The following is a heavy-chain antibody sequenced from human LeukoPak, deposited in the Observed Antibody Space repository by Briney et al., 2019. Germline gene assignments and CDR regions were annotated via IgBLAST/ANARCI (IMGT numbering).Heavy chain of an antibody. CDR3: ARVAGRITIFGVVITNYYYYYGMDV. D-gene: IGHD3-3*01. CDR1: GFTLSSYA. J-gene: IGHJ6*02. V-gene: IGHV3-7*01. Sequence: GGSLRLSCAASGFTLSSYAMSWVRQAPGKGLEWVANIKQDGSEKYYVDSVKGRFTISRDNAKNSLYLQMNSLRAEDTAVYYCARVAGRITIFGVVITNYYYYYGMDVWGQGTTVTVSS. CDR2: IKQDGSEK.